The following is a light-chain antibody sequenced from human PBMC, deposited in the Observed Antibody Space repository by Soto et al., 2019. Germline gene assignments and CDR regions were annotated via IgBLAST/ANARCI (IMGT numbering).Light chain of an antibody. CDR1: QDINNW. Sequence: DIPMTHSPSTLSASVGDRVPITXRASQDINNWLAWYQQKPGNAPXLLIYDASSLQSGVSSRFSGSGSGREFTLTISSLQPGDFGTYYCQQYNSRRTFGQGTKVDIK. CDR3: QQYNSRRT. V-gene: IGKV1-5*01. CDR2: DAS. J-gene: IGKJ1*01.